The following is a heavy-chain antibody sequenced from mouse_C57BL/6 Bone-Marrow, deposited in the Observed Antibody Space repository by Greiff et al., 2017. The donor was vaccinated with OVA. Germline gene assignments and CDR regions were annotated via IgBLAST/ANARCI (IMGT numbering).Heavy chain of an antibody. CDR1: GYSFTDYN. CDR3: ASPVVGYDYDRDAMDY. V-gene: IGHV1-39*01. CDR2: INPNYGTT. J-gene: IGHJ4*01. Sequence: EVQVVESGPELVKPGASVKISCKASGYSFTDYNMNWVKQSNGKSLEWIGVINPNYGTTSYNQKFKGKATLTVDQSSSTAYMQLNSLTSEDSAVYYCASPVVGYDYDRDAMDYWGQGTSVTVSS. D-gene: IGHD2-4*01.